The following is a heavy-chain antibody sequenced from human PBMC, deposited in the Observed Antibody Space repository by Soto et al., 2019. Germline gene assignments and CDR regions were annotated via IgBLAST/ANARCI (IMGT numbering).Heavy chain of an antibody. CDR3: ARDYYGMDV. Sequence: SETLSLTCTVSGGSITSGGYSWTWIRQSPGKGLEWIGYTYQSGSAYYNPSLKSRVTISVDRSKNQFSLNLTSVTAADTAVYYCARDYYGMDVWGQGTTVTVS. J-gene: IGHJ6*02. CDR2: TYQSGSA. V-gene: IGHV4-30-2*06. CDR1: GGSITSGGYS.